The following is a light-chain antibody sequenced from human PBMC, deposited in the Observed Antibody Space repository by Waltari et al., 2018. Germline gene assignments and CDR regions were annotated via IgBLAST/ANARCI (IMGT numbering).Light chain of an antibody. V-gene: IGLV1-44*01. CDR2: YNN. CDR3: SAWDDSLNAWV. Sequence: QSVLTQPPSVSGTPGQRVTISCPGSSSNIGSYAVNWYQQFPGTAPKHLSYYNNQRPAGVPDRFSGSKSGTSASLAISGLQSADEADYHCSAWDDSLNAWVFGGGTRLTVL. J-gene: IGLJ3*02. CDR1: SSNIGSYA.